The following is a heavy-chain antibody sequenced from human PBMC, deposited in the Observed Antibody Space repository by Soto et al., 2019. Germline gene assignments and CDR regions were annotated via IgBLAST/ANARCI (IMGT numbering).Heavy chain of an antibody. J-gene: IGHJ4*02. Sequence: PGGSLRLSCAASRFTFSIYGIGWVRQAPGKGLEWVSSISTSGASTYYADSVKGRFTISRDDSRNTLYLQMNSLRAEDTATYYCAKNSGGPNTNFDYWGQGTLVTVSS. V-gene: IGHV3-23*01. CDR1: RFTFSIYG. D-gene: IGHD2-15*01. CDR2: ISTSGAST. CDR3: AKNSGGPNTNFDY.